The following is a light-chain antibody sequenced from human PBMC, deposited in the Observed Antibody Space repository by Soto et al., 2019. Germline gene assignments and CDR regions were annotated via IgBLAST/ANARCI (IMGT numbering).Light chain of an antibody. J-gene: IGKJ1*01. CDR1: QSVASRN. CDR3: QHFGNSLXT. Sequence: EIVLTQSPGTLSLSPGERATLSCRASQSVASRNLAWYQQKSGQAPGLLIYGASSRAIHTPDRFSGSGSGTDFTLTISGLEPEDFAVYYCQHFGNSLXTFGQGTKV. V-gene: IGKV3-20*01. CDR2: GAS.